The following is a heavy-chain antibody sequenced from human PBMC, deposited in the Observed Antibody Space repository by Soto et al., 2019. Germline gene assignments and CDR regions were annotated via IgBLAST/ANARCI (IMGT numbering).Heavy chain of an antibody. Sequence: QVQLQESGPGLVKPSQTLSLTCTVSGGSVSNGDHYWSWIRKPPGKGLEWIGYVYYSGSTYYNPSLGSRVTISIYTSKNQFSLKLNSVTASDAAVYFCATESSGSSPLHFDFWGQGALVSVSS. CDR2: VYYSGST. CDR1: GGSVSNGDHY. D-gene: IGHD3-22*01. J-gene: IGHJ4*02. V-gene: IGHV4-30-4*01. CDR3: ATESSGSSPLHFDF.